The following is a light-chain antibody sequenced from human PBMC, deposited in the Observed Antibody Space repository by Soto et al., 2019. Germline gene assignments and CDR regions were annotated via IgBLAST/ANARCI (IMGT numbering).Light chain of an antibody. CDR2: EVN. CDR1: SSDVGGYNY. V-gene: IGLV2-8*01. J-gene: IGLJ2*01. Sequence: QSVLTQPPSASGSPGQSVTISCTGTSSDVGGYNYVSWYQQYPGRAPKLMIYEVNKRPSGVPDRFSGSKSGNTASLTVSGLQAEDEADYYCSSYAGSNNLGLFGGGTKLTVL. CDR3: SSYAGSNNLGL.